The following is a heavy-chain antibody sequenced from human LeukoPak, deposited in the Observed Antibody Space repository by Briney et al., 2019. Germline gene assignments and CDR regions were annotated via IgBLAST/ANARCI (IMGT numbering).Heavy chain of an antibody. V-gene: IGHV4-61*02. J-gene: IGHJ4*02. CDR2: IYTSGST. CDR3: ARDSRAAVDTLGLGN. Sequence: SETLSLTCTVSGGSISSGSYYWSWIRQPAGKGLEWIGRIYTSGSTNYNPSLKSRVTISVDTSKNQFSLNLRSVTAADTAVYYCARDSRAAVDTLGLGNWGQGTLVTVSS. D-gene: IGHD6-13*01. CDR1: GGSISSGSYY.